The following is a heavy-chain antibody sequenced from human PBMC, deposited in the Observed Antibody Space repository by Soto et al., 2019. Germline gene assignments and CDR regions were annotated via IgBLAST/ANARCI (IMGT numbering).Heavy chain of an antibody. V-gene: IGHV3-72*01. Sequence: EVQLVESGGGLVQPGGSLRLSCAASGLIFSDYHMDWVRQAPGKGLEWVGRIRRKANSYTTEYAASVKGRFTISRDDSKNSLYFQMNSLKAEDTAVYYCAMLGGWSGGSNYRGVWGQGTAVTV. CDR3: AMLGGWSGGSNYRGV. CDR2: IRRKANSYTT. CDR1: GLIFSDYH. J-gene: IGHJ6*02. D-gene: IGHD4-4*01.